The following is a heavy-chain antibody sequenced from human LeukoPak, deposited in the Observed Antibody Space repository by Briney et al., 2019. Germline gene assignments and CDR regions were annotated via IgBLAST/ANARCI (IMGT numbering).Heavy chain of an antibody. Sequence: SETLSLTCTVSGVSISSGGYYWSWIRQHPGKGLEWIGYIYYSGSTYYNPSLKSRVTISVDTSKNQFSLKLSSVTAADTAVYYCARASGNSGYFDYWGQGTLVTVSS. D-gene: IGHD1-1*01. CDR2: IYYSGST. CDR3: ARASGNSGYFDY. V-gene: IGHV4-61*08. J-gene: IGHJ4*02. CDR1: GVSISSGGYY.